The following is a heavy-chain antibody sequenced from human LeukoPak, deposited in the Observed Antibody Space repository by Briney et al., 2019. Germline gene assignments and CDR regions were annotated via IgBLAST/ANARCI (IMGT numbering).Heavy chain of an antibody. Sequence: SETLSLTCTVSGGSISSSSYYWGWIRQPPGKGLEWIGSIYYSGSTYYNPSLKSRVTISVATSKNQFSLKLSSVTAADTAVYYCARQFRGYSYDLSDYWRQGSLVTVSS. CDR1: GGSISSSSYY. D-gene: IGHD5-18*01. CDR2: IYYSGST. J-gene: IGHJ4*02. V-gene: IGHV4-39*01. CDR3: ARQFRGYSYDLSDY.